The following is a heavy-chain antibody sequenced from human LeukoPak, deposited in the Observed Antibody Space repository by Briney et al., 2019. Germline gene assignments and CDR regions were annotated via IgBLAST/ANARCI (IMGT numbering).Heavy chain of an antibody. CDR3: AIYSGYDLRNHYYYYMDV. V-gene: IGHV4-59*01. J-gene: IGHJ6*03. D-gene: IGHD5-12*01. CDR2: IYYSENN. Sequence: SETLSLTCTVSGGSISSYYCSWIRPPAGKEVEYMGYIYYSENNNYNPSLNSRVTISVDTSKNQFSLKLSSVTAADTAVYYCAIYSGYDLRNHYYYYMDVWGKGTTVTVSS. CDR1: GGSISSYY.